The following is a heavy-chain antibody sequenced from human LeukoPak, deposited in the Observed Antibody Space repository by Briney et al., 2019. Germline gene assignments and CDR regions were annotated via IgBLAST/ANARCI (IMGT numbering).Heavy chain of an antibody. CDR1: GYSISSGYY. CDR3: ARVVKGYYYMDV. J-gene: IGHJ6*03. CDR2: IYHSGST. D-gene: IGHD2-21*01. V-gene: IGHV4-38-2*02. Sequence: SETLSLTCTVSGYSISSGYYWGWIRQPPGKGLEWIGSIYHSGSTYYNPSLKSRVTTSVDTSKNQFSLKLSSVTAADTAVYYCARVVKGYYYMDVWGKGTTVTVSS.